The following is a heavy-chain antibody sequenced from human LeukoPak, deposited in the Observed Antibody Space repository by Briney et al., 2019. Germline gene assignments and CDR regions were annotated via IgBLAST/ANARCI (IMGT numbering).Heavy chain of an antibody. CDR3: ARDLRSIPVLYDI. V-gene: IGHV4-34*01. CDR1: GGSFSGYY. Sequence: SETLSLTCAVYGGSFSGYYWSWIRHPPGKGLEWIGEINHSGSTNYNPSLKSRVTISVDTSKNQFSLKLSSVTAADTAVYYCARDLRSIPVLYDIWGQGTMVTVSS. J-gene: IGHJ3*02. CDR2: INHSGST. D-gene: IGHD2-2*02.